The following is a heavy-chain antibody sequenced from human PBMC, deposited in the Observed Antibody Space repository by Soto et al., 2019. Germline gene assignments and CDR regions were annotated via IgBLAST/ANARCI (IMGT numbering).Heavy chain of an antibody. CDR2: ISSTGRYI. D-gene: IGHD2-2*01. J-gene: IGHJ6*02. CDR3: AREKCSSNNCYLVGYYGLDV. CDR1: GFNFSYNA. V-gene: IGHV3-21*01. Sequence: GGSLRLSCVASGFNFSYNAMSWVRQAPGKGLQWVSSISSTGRYIYYGDSVRGRITVSRDNGKNSLFLQMNNLGAEDTAVYYCAREKCSSNNCYLVGYYGLDVWGQGTTVTVSS.